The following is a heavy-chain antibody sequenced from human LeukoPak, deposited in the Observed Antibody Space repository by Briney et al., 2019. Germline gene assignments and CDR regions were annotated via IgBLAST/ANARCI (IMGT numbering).Heavy chain of an antibody. D-gene: IGHD4-17*01. J-gene: IGHJ4*02. V-gene: IGHV3-7*01. CDR3: ARETIPYGDYPDY. CDR1: GFTFSSYW. Sequence: GGSLRLSCAASGFTFSSYWMSWVRQAPGKGLEWVANIKQDGSEKYYVDSVKGRFTISRDNAKNSLYLQMNSLRAEDTAVYYCARETIPYGDYPDYWGQGTLVTVYS. CDR2: IKQDGSEK.